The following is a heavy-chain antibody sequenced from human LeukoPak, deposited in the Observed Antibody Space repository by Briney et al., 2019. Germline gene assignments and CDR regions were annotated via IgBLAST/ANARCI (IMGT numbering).Heavy chain of an antibody. V-gene: IGHV3-30-3*01. CDR1: GFTFSSYA. CDR2: ISYDGSNK. J-gene: IGHJ6*02. Sequence: PGGSLRLSCAASGFTFSSYAMHWVRQAPGKGLEWVAVISYDGSNKYYADSVKGRFTISRDNSKNTLYLQMNSLRAEDTAVYYCAKGSSWYYNYYYGMDVWGQGTTVTVSS. D-gene: IGHD6-13*01. CDR3: AKGSSWYYNYYYGMDV.